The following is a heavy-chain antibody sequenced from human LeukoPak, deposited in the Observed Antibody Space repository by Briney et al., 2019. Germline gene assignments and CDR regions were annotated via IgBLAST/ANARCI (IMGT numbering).Heavy chain of an antibody. Sequence: GESLKSSCKGSGYSFTSYWIGWVRQMPGKGLEWMGIIYPGDSDTRYSPSFQGQVTISADKSISTAYLQWSSLKASDTAMYYCARPRIHDGNAAPDLYYFDYWGQGTLVTVSS. CDR2: IYPGDSDT. CDR3: ARPRIHDGNAAPDLYYFDY. CDR1: GYSFTSYW. V-gene: IGHV5-51*01. D-gene: IGHD4-23*01. J-gene: IGHJ4*02.